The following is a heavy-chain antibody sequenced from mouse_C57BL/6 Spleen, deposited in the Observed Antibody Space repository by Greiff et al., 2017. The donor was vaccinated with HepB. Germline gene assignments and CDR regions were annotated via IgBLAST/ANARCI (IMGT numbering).Heavy chain of an antibody. CDR3: ARSRGYDSYYFDY. J-gene: IGHJ2*01. D-gene: IGHD2-4*01. V-gene: IGHV1-82*01. CDR1: GYAFSSSW. CDR2: IYPGDGDT. Sequence: VQLVESGPELVKPGASVKISCKASGYAFSSSWMNWVKQRPGKGLEWIGRIYPGDGDTNYNGKFKGKATLTADKSSSTAYMQLSSLTSEDSAVYFCARSRGYDSYYFDYWRQGTTLTVSS.